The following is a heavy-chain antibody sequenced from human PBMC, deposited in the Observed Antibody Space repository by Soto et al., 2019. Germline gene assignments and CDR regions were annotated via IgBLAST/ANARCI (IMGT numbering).Heavy chain of an antibody. CDR3: ATNRDGYSSGWAGGY. V-gene: IGHV3-23*01. Sequence: EVQLLESGGGLVQPGGSLRLSCAASGFTFSSYAMSWVRQAPGKGLEWVSAISGSGGNTYYADSVKGRFTISRDNSKNTVYVQMNSLRAEDTAVYYCATNRDGYSSGWAGGYWGQGTLVTVSS. CDR1: GFTFSSYA. CDR2: ISGSGGNT. D-gene: IGHD6-19*01. J-gene: IGHJ4*02.